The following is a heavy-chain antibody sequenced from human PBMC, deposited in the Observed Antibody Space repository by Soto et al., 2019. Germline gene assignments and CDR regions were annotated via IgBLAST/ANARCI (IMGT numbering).Heavy chain of an antibody. CDR2: ISYDGGDK. Sequence: QVQLVESGGGVVQPGRSLRLSCAVSGFTFSSYGMHWVRQAPGKGLEWVAVISYDGGDKFYADSVKGRFTISRDNSKNTLYLQMNSLRAEDTAVYYCAKDTYYDSSGAFDYWGQGTLVTVSS. V-gene: IGHV3-30*18. CDR1: GFTFSSYG. D-gene: IGHD3-22*01. CDR3: AKDTYYDSSGAFDY. J-gene: IGHJ4*02.